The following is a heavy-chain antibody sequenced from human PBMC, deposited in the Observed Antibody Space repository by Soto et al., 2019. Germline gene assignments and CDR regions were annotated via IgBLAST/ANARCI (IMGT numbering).Heavy chain of an antibody. CDR2: ISYDGSRK. V-gene: IGHV3-30-3*01. J-gene: IGHJ6*02. Sequence: QVHLVESGGGVVQPGSSLRLSCAASEFTFRIFAMHWLRQSPGKGLEWVAVISYDGSRKADSVKGRCTVSRDNSWNTLYLQMNSLIAEDTAIYYCARGDREDIEEVVGVRPGEYSMDVWGQGTTVTVSS. D-gene: IGHD1-26*01. CDR3: ARGDREDIEEVVGVRPGEYSMDV. CDR1: EFTFRIFA.